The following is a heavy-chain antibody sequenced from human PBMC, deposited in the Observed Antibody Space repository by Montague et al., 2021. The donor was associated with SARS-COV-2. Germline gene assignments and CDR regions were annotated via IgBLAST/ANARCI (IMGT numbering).Heavy chain of an antibody. D-gene: IGHD5-18*01. Sequence: TLSLTCTVSGGSISDGGYSWTWIRQHPGKGLEWIGYVYYSGSTFYNPSLKSRITISVDTSKNQFSLKLSSVTAADTAVYYCAREGGRILLWLRGDDAFNIWGQGTLVTVSS. CDR3: AREGGRILLWLRGDDAFNI. V-gene: IGHV4-31*03. CDR2: VYYSGST. CDR1: GGSISDGGYS. J-gene: IGHJ3*02.